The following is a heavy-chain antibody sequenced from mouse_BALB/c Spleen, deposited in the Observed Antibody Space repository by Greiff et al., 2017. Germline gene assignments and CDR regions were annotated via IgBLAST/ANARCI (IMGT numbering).Heavy chain of an antibody. D-gene: IGHD2-1*01. CDR2: ISYSGST. Sequence: EVKLQESGPGLVKPSQSLSLTCTVTGYSITSDYAWNWIRQFPGNKLEWMGYISYSGSTSYNPSLKSRISITRDTSKNQFFLQLNSVTTEDTATYYCAIYGNYAYWGQGTLVTVSA. J-gene: IGHJ3*01. CDR3: AIYGNYAY. V-gene: IGHV3-2*02. CDR1: GYSITSDYA.